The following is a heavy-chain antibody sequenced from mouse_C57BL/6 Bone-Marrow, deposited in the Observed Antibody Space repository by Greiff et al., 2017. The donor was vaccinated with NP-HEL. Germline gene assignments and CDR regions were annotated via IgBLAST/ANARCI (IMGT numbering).Heavy chain of an antibody. CDR1: GFTFSDYG. J-gene: IGHJ3*01. CDR2: ISSGSSTI. CDR3: ATPHYYYGSSPFAY. D-gene: IGHD1-1*01. V-gene: IGHV5-17*01. Sequence: EVKLMESGGGLVKPGGSLKLSCAASGFTFSDYGMHWVRQAPEKGLEWVAYISSGSSTIYYADTVKGRFTISRDNAKNTLFLQMTSLRSEDTAMYYCATPHYYYGSSPFAYWGQGTLVTVSA.